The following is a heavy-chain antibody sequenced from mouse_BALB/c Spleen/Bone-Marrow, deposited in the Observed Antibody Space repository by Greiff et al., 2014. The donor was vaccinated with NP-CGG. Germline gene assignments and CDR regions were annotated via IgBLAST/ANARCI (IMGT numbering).Heavy chain of an antibody. J-gene: IGHJ2*01. CDR3: AGGGLHYFDY. CDR1: GYTFTSYW. V-gene: IGHV1S41*01. CDR2: IAPGSGSS. Sequence: DLVKPGASVKLSCKASGYTFTSYWINWIKQRPGQGLEWIGRIAPGSGSSYYNEMFKGKATLTVDTSSSTAYIQLSSLSSEDSAVYFCAGGGLHYFDYWGQGTTLTVSS. D-gene: IGHD3-3*01.